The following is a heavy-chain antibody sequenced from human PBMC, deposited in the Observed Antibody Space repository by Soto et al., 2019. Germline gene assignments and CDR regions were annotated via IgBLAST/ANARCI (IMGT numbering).Heavy chain of an antibody. CDR1: GFTFSSYG. D-gene: IGHD6-6*01. V-gene: IGHV3-30*18. Sequence: PGGSLRLSCAASGFTFSSYGMHWVRQAPGKGLEWVAVISYDGSNKYYADSVKGRFTISRDNSKNTLYLQMNSLRAEDTAVYYCAKDQGSSFVRGTIDYWGQGTLVTVSS. J-gene: IGHJ4*02. CDR2: ISYDGSNK. CDR3: AKDQGSSFVRGTIDY.